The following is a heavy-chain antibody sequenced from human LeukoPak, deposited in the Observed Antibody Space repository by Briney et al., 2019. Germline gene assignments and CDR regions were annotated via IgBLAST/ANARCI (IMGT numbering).Heavy chain of an antibody. Sequence: PSETLSLTCTVSGGSISSYYWSWIRQPPGKGLEWIGYIYYSGSTNYNPSLKSRVTISVDTSKNQFSLKLSSVTAADTAMYYCARGRRDYYDSSGYYFYFDYWGQGTLVTVSS. CDR2: IYYSGST. CDR3: ARGRRDYYDSSGYYFYFDY. D-gene: IGHD3-22*01. J-gene: IGHJ4*02. CDR1: GGSISSYY. V-gene: IGHV4-59*01.